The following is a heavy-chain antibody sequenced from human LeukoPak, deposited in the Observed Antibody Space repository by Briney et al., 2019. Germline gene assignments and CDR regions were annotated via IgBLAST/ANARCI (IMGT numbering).Heavy chain of an antibody. CDR1: GYTFTSSD. CDR3: ARDWSYDFWSGYRSYYFDY. CDR2: ISAYNGNT. Sequence: ASVKVSCKASGYTFTSSDFNWVRQAPGQGLEWMGWISAYNGNTNYAQKLQGRVTMTTDTSTSTAYMELRSLRSDDTAVYYCARDWSYDFWSGYRSYYFDYWGQGTLVTVSS. J-gene: IGHJ4*02. D-gene: IGHD3-3*01. V-gene: IGHV1-18*01.